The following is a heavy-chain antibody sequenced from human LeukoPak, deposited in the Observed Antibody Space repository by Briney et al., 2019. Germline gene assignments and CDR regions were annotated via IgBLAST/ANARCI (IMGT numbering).Heavy chain of an antibody. J-gene: IGHJ4*02. V-gene: IGHV1-69*06. D-gene: IGHD2-15*01. CDR1: GGTFSSYA. Sequence: PVKVSCKASGGTFSSYAISWVRQAPGQGLEWMGGIIPIFGTANYAQKFQGRVTITADKSTSTAYMELSSLRSEDTAVYYCASKYCSGGSCSNWGPFFDYWGQGTLVTVSS. CDR2: IIPIFGTA. CDR3: ASKYCSGGSCSNWGPFFDY.